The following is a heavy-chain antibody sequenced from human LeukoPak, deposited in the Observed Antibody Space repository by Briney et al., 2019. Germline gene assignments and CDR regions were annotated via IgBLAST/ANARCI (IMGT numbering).Heavy chain of an antibody. Sequence: SETLSLTCTVSGGSISSYYWSWIRQPPGKGLEWIGYIYYSGSTNYNPSLKSRDTTSVDTSKNQFSLKLSSVTASDTAVYYCARAQLRTGGYDFIDYWGQGTPVTVSS. J-gene: IGHJ4*02. CDR2: IYYSGST. CDR3: ARAQLRTGGYDFIDY. V-gene: IGHV4-59*01. CDR1: GGSISSYY. D-gene: IGHD5-12*01.